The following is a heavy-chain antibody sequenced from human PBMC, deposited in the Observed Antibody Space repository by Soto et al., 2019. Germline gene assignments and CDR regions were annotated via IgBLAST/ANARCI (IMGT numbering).Heavy chain of an antibody. CDR2: IYDSGSP. D-gene: IGHD1-26*01. CDR3: ARGVGSSPPRY. Sequence: TSETLSLTCTISGGSISVYYWSWIRQPPGQALEWIGYIYDSGSPYYNPSLRSRVIISADTSKNQISLKLTSATAADTAVYYCARGVGSSPPRYWGRGTLVTVPS. J-gene: IGHJ4*02. V-gene: IGHV4-59*01. CDR1: GGSISVYY.